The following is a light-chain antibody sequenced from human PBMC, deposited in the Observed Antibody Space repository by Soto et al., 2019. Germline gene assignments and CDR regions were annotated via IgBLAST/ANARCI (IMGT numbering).Light chain of an antibody. Sequence: QSALTQPASVSGSPGQSITISCTGTSSDVGGYNYVSWYQQHPGKAPKLMIYDVSNRPSGVSNRFSGSKSGNTASLTISGRQAEDEADYYCSSYTSSSTLLDVFGTGTKLTVL. J-gene: IGLJ1*01. CDR3: SSYTSSSTLLDV. V-gene: IGLV2-14*01. CDR2: DVS. CDR1: SSDVGGYNY.